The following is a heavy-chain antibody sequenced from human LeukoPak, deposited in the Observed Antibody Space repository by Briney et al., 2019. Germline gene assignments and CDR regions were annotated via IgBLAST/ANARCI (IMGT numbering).Heavy chain of an antibody. J-gene: IGHJ6*03. V-gene: IGHV5-51*01. CDR3: ASSSSSVGSYYYYYVDV. Sequence: GESLKISCKGSGYSFTSYWIGWVRQMPGKGLEWMGIIYPGDSDTRYSPSFQGQVTISADKSISTAYLQWSSLKASDTAMYYCASSSSSVGSYYYYYVDVWGKGTTVTVSS. CDR1: GYSFTSYW. CDR2: IYPGDSDT. D-gene: IGHD6-6*01.